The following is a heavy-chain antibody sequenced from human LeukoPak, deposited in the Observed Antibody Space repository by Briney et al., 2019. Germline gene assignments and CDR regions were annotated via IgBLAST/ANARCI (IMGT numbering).Heavy chain of an antibody. V-gene: IGHV1-2*02. CDR2: INPNSGGT. CDR3: ARVGYGDYVLDISY. J-gene: IGHJ4*02. CDR1: GYTFTGYY. D-gene: IGHD4-17*01. Sequence: ASVKVSCKASGYTFTGYYMHWVRQAPGQGLEWMGWINPNSGGTNYAQKFQGRVTMTRDTSISTAYMELSRLRSDDTAVYYCARVGYGDYVLDISYWGQGTLVTVSS.